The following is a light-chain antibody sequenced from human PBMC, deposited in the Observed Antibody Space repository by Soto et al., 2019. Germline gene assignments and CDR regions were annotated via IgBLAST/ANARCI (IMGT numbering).Light chain of an antibody. CDR2: AAS. J-gene: IGKJ5*01. CDR3: QQSYSTPIT. CDR1: QSISSY. V-gene: IGKV1-39*01. Sequence: DIQMTQSPSSLSASVGDRVTITCRTSQSISSYLNWYQHKPGKAPNLLIYAASSLQSGVPSRFSGSGSGTDFTLTISSLQPEDFATYYCQQSYSTPITFGQGTPLEIK.